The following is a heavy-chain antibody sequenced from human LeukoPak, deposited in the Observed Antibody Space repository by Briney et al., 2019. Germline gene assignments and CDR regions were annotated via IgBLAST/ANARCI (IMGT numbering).Heavy chain of an antibody. J-gene: IGHJ6*03. Sequence: GGSLRLSCAASGFTFSSYWMHWVRQALGKGLVWVSRINSDGSSTSYADSVKGRFTISRDNAKNTLYLQMNSLRAEDTAVYYCVSGYDNYYYYYYMDVWGKGTTVTVSS. CDR2: INSDGSST. V-gene: IGHV3-74*01. CDR1: GFTFSSYW. D-gene: IGHD5-12*01. CDR3: VSGYDNYYYYYYMDV.